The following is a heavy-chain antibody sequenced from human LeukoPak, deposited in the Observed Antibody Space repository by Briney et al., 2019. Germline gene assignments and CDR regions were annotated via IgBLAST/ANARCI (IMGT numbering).Heavy chain of an antibody. CDR1: GFTFSSYA. CDR2: ISYDGSNK. D-gene: IGHD4-17*01. V-gene: IGHV3-30*01. CDR3: ARPGLTVTTFYMDV. Sequence: GGSLRLSCAASGFTFSSYAMHWVRQAPGKGLEWVAVISYDGSNKYYADSVKGQFTISRDNSKNTLYLQMNSLRAEDTAVYYCARPGLTVTTFYMDVWGKGTTVTVSS. J-gene: IGHJ6*03.